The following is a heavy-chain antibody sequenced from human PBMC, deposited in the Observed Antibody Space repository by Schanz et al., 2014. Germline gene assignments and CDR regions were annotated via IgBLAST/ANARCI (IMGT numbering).Heavy chain of an antibody. CDR3: AKDLGVDCGDGCFNWYFDL. CDR2: VSSRSDEI. D-gene: IGHD2-21*02. J-gene: IGHJ2*01. Sequence: EVQLLESGGGLVQPGGSLRLSCSASTFTFDHYAMTWVRQAPGKGLEWVAAVSSRSDEIKYADSVRGRFTISRDNSRSTMYLQMSSPRAEDTAVYFCAKDLGVDCGDGCFNWYFDLWGRGTLVTVSS. V-gene: IGHV3-23*05. CDR1: TFTFDHYA.